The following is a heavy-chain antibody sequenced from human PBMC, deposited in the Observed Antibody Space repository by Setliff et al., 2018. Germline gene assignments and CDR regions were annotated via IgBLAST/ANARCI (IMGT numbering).Heavy chain of an antibody. J-gene: IGHJ4*02. D-gene: IGHD3-22*01. V-gene: IGHV1-18*01. Sequence: ASVKFSCKTSGYTFTNYGITWVRQAPGQGLEWMGWINNYSFKTNYPQKFLGRVTVTTDTSTGTAYMELGSLTSDDTAIYYCARINFYVSSGYYYAPDYWGPGTLVTV. CDR2: INNYSFKT. CDR3: ARINFYVSSGYYYAPDY. CDR1: GYTFTNYG.